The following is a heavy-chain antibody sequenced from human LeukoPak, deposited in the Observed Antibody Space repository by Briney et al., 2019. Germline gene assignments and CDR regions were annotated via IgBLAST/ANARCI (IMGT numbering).Heavy chain of an antibody. CDR1: GFTFSSYG. CDR2: IRYDGSNK. V-gene: IGHV3-30*02. D-gene: IGHD3-10*01. Sequence: GGSLRLSCAASGFTFSSYGMHWVRQAPGKGLEWVAFIRYDGSNKYYADSVKGRFTISRDNSKNTLYLQMNSLRAEDTAVYYCARGPTLVRGVIMPDSVGGMDVWGQGTTVTVSS. J-gene: IGHJ6*02. CDR3: ARGPTLVRGVIMPDSVGGMDV.